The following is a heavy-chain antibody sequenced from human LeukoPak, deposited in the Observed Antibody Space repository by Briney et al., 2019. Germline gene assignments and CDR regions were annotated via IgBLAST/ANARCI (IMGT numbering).Heavy chain of an antibody. CDR3: AKRKGAAPHFDY. J-gene: IGHJ4*02. CDR2: ISYDGSNK. Sequence: GGSLRLSCAASGFTFSSYAMHWVRQAPGKGLEWVAIISYDGSNKYYADSVKGRFTISRDKSKNTLYLQMNSLRAEDTAVYYCAKRKGAAPHFDYWGQGTLVTVSS. D-gene: IGHD6-25*01. V-gene: IGHV3-30*04. CDR1: GFTFSSYA.